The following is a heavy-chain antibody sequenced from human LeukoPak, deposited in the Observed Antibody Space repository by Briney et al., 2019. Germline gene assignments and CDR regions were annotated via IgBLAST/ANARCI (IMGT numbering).Heavy chain of an antibody. Sequence: GESLKISCHTFGYSFTTYWIGWVRQVPGKGLEWMGTIYPGDSDIRYSPSFQGQVTISADKSISTAYLQWSSLKASDTAMYYCARLKAYYYDSSGYTPLGAFDIWGQGTMVTVSS. CDR1: GYSFTTYW. V-gene: IGHV5-51*01. CDR2: IYPGDSDI. D-gene: IGHD3-22*01. J-gene: IGHJ3*02. CDR3: ARLKAYYYDSSGYTPLGAFDI.